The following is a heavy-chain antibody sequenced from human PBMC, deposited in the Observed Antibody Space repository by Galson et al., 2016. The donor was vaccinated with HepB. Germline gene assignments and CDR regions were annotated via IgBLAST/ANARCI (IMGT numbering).Heavy chain of an antibody. CDR3: ARVRIAVAENSYFFDS. J-gene: IGHJ4*02. Sequence: EPLSLTCTVSGVSLSSYYWSWIRQPPGKGLEWIGYIYYSGGSTNYNPSLKSRVTISVDTLKNQFSLKLSSVTAADTAVYFCARVRIAVAENSYFFDSWDQGTLVTVSS. D-gene: IGHD6-19*01. V-gene: IGHV4-59*01. CDR1: GVSLSSYY. CDR2: IYYSGGST.